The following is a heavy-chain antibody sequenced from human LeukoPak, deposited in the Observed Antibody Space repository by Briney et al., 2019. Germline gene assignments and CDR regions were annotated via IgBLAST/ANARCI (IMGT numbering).Heavy chain of an antibody. J-gene: IGHJ4*02. V-gene: IGHV1-2*02. D-gene: IGHD4-23*01. CDR1: GYTFTGYY. CDR3: AKLTDDYGGYSGTGGLYYFDY. CDR2: INPNSGGT. Sequence: ASVKVSCKASGYTFTGYYMHWVRQAPGQGLEWMGWINPNSGGTNYAQKFQGRVTMTRDTSISTAYMELSRLRSDDTAVYYCAKLTDDYGGYSGTGGLYYFDYWGQGTLVTVSS.